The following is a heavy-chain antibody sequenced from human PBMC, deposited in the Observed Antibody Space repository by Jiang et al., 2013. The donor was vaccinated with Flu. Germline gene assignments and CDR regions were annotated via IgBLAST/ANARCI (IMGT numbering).Heavy chain of an antibody. Sequence: GAEVKKPGESLKISCKGSGYSFTTYWIGWVRQMPGKGLECMGIVYPGDSDPRYSPSFQGQVSISADRSINTAYLHWSSLKASDTAMYYCARLLPRYNHWYFDLWGRGTLVTVSS. CDR2: VYPGDSDP. V-gene: IGHV5-51*01. D-gene: IGHD1-1*01. CDR3: ARLLPRYNHWYFDL. J-gene: IGHJ2*01. CDR1: GYSFTTYW.